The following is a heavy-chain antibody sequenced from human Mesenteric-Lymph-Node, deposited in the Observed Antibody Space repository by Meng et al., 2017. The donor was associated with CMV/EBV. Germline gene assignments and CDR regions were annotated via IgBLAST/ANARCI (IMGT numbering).Heavy chain of an antibody. Sequence: ASVKVSCKASGYTFTSYYMHWVRQAPGQGLEWMGIINPSGGSTSYAQKFQGRVTMTRDTSTSTVYMELSSLRSEDTAVYYCARDGPFHCSSTSCTSWYGMDVWGQGTTVTVSS. CDR1: GYTFTSYY. CDR3: ARDGPFHCSSTSCTSWYGMDV. D-gene: IGHD2-2*01. J-gene: IGHJ6*02. CDR2: INPSGGST. V-gene: IGHV1-46*01.